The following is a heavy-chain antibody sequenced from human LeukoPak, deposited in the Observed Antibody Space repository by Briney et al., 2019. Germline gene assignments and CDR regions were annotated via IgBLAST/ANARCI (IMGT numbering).Heavy chain of an antibody. CDR2: IKQDGSER. J-gene: IGHJ4*02. CDR1: GFTFISYW. V-gene: IGHV3-7*01. CDR3: AGSGWQVYFDY. Sequence: PGGSLRLSCAASGFTFISYWMSWVRQAPGKGLEWVANIKQDGSERYYADSVKGRFTISRDNAKNSLYLQMNSLRADDTGVYYCAGSGWQVYFDYWGQGTLVTVSS. D-gene: IGHD6-19*01.